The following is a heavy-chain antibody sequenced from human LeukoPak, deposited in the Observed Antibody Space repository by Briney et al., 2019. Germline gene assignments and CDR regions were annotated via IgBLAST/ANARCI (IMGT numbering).Heavy chain of an antibody. CDR3: ARDKGLLTYYFDS. Sequence: ASVKVSCKASGYTFTSHYMHWVRQAPGQGLEWMGIINPSGGSTRYAQKFQGRVTMTRDMSTSTVYMDLSSLTYEDTAVYYCARDKGLLTYYFDSWGQGTLVTVSS. CDR1: GYTFTSHY. J-gene: IGHJ4*02. V-gene: IGHV1-46*01. CDR2: INPSGGST.